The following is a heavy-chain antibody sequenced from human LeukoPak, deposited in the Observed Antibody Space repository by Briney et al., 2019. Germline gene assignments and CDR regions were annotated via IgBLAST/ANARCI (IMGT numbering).Heavy chain of an antibody. D-gene: IGHD3-10*01. CDR2: IYYSGST. Sequence: SETLSLTCTVSGGSISSSSYYWGWIRQPPGKGLEWIGSIYYSGSTYYNPSLKSRVTISVDTSKNQFSLKLSSVTAADTAVYYCASRPSMVRVPDAFDIWGQGTMVTVSS. V-gene: IGHV4-39*01. CDR1: GGSISSSSYY. J-gene: IGHJ3*02. CDR3: ASRPSMVRVPDAFDI.